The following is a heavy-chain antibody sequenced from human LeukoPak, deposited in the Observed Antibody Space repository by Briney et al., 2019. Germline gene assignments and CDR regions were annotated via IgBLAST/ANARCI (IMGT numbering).Heavy chain of an antibody. CDR2: IYYSGST. Sequence: PSETLSLTCTVSGGSISSSSYYWGWIRQPPGKGLEWIGSIYYSGSTYYNPSLKSRVTISVDTSKNQFSLKLSPVTAADTAVYYCARLYYYDSSGYAYFDYWGQGTLVTVSS. V-gene: IGHV4-39*01. CDR3: ARLYYYDSSGYAYFDY. CDR1: GGSISSSSYY. J-gene: IGHJ4*02. D-gene: IGHD3-22*01.